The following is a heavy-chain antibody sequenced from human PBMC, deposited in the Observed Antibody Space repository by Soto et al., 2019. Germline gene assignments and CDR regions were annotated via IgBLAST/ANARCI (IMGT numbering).Heavy chain of an antibody. CDR3: ARYSGYEGLRFDP. CDR1: GVSFSGYY. D-gene: IGHD5-12*01. V-gene: IGHV4-34*01. CDR2: IYYSGST. Sequence: SETLSLTCAVYGVSFSGYYWTWIRQPPGTGLEWIGYIYYSGSTYYNPSLKSRVTISVDTSKNQFSLKLSSVTAADTAVYYCARYSGYEGLRFDPWGQGTLVTVSS. J-gene: IGHJ5*02.